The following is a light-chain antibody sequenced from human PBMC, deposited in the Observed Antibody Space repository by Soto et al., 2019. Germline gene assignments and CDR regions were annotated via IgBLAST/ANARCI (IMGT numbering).Light chain of an antibody. CDR3: HQLNSYPRG. CDR1: QGISSY. Sequence: DIQLTQSPSFLSASVGDRVTITCRASQGISSYLAWYQQKPGKAPKLLIYAASTLQSGVPSRFSGSGSGTEFTLTISSLQPEDFATYYCHQLNSYPRGFGPGTKVDIK. CDR2: AAS. J-gene: IGKJ3*01. V-gene: IGKV1-9*01.